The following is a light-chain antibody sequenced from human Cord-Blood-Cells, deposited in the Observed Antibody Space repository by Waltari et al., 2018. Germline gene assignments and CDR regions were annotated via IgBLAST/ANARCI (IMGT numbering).Light chain of an antibody. Sequence: IVLTQSPGTLYLSPGERTTISCRASQSVSSSYFAWYQQKPGQAPRLLIYGASSRATGIPDRFSGSGSGTDFTLTISRLEPEDFAVYYCQQYGSSPWTFGQGTKVEIK. CDR3: QQYGSSPWT. CDR1: QSVSSSY. CDR2: GAS. V-gene: IGKV3-20*01. J-gene: IGKJ1*01.